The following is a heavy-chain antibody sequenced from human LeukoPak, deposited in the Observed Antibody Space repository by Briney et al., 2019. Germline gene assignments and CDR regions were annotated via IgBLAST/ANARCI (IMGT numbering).Heavy chain of an antibody. V-gene: IGHV3-49*04. J-gene: IGHJ4*02. D-gene: IGHD2-15*01. CDR2: IRSNTYGGTT. Sequence: GRSLRLSCTASGFTFADYGLTWVRQAPGKGLEWVGLIRSNTYGGTTESAASVKGRFSISRDDSEDIAYLQMNSLKIEDTALYCCTTYRAYCSGGACYRHLEYWGQGTLVTVSS. CDR3: TTYRAYCSGGACYRHLEY. CDR1: GFTFADYG.